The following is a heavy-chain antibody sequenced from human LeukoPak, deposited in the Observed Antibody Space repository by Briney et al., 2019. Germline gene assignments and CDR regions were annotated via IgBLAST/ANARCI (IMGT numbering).Heavy chain of an antibody. D-gene: IGHD4-17*01. Sequence: PGGSLRLSCAASGFTFSSYSMNWVRQAPGKGLEWVSSISSSSSYIYYADSVKGRFTISRDNAKNSLYLQMNSLRAEDTAVYYCARVRFDGDYSIDYWGQGTLVTVSS. CDR3: ARVRFDGDYSIDY. V-gene: IGHV3-21*01. CDR1: GFTFSSYS. J-gene: IGHJ4*02. CDR2: ISSSSSYI.